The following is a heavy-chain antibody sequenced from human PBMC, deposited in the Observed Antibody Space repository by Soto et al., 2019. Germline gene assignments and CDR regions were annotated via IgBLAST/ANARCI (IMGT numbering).Heavy chain of an antibody. Sequence: LSLTCSVAAAALNSGNYYWSWIRQVPGKGLEWIGHIYVTGAFDYNPSLRDRITISQDASERQFSLNLRLVTAADTAVYYCARLRIATNNYKWFDPWGQCTLVTVS. V-gene: IGHV4-31*03. J-gene: IGHJ5*02. CDR1: AAALNSGNYY. CDR2: IYVTGAF. D-gene: IGHD2-21*01. CDR3: ARLRIATNNYKWFDP.